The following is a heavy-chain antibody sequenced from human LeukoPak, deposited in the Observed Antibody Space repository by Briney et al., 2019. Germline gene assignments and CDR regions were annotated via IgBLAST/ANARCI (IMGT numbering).Heavy chain of an antibody. D-gene: IGHD3-3*01. Sequence: SETLSLTCTVSGASISNYFWSWIRQPAGKGLEWIGYIYYTGHTNYNPSLKNQVNIEVDMSKNQFSLDLSSVTAADTAVYYCARVFGGAAHDYWGQGTLVTVSS. V-gene: IGHV4-59*01. CDR3: ARVFGGAAHDY. CDR1: GASISNYF. CDR2: IYYTGHT. J-gene: IGHJ4*02.